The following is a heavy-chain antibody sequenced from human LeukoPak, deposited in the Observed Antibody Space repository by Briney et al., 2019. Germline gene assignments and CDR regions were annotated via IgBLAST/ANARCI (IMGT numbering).Heavy chain of an antibody. CDR2: ISGSG. Sequence: GGSLRLSCEASGFPFSSYAMNWVRQAPGKGLEWVSTISGSGDYADSVKGRFTISRDKSKNTVYLQMNSLRAEDTAVYYCAKERGYGYNHIDYWGQGTLSPSPQ. CDR3: AKERGYGYNHIDY. J-gene: IGHJ4*02. CDR1: GFPFSSYA. D-gene: IGHD5-24*01. V-gene: IGHV3-23*01.